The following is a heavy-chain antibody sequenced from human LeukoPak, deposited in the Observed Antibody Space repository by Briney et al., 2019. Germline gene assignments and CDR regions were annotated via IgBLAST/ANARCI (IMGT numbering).Heavy chain of an antibody. CDR1: GYSISSGYY. CDR2: IYHSGST. D-gene: IGHD3-16*01. Sequence: SETLSLTCAVSGYSISSGYYWGWIRQPPGKGLEWIGCIYHSGSTYYNPSLKRRVTISVDTSKNQFSLKLSSVTAADAAVYYCARTATYDCVWGSYGPASYYFAYRAREPWSPSPQ. V-gene: IGHV4-38-2*01. CDR3: ARTATYDCVWGSYGPASYYFAY. J-gene: IGHJ4*02.